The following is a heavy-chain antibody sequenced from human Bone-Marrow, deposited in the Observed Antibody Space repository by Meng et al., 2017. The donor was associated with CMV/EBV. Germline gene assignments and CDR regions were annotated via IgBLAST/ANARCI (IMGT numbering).Heavy chain of an antibody. D-gene: IGHD2-2*01. CDR2: IYYSGST. J-gene: IGHJ6*02. CDR3: ARDQVPAATDYYYYGMDV. V-gene: IGHV4-59*12. CDR1: GGSISSYY. Sequence: SETLSLTCTVSGGSISSYYWSWIRQPPGKGLEWIGYIYYSGSTNYNPSLKSRVTISVDTSKNQFSLKLSSVTAADTAVYYCARDQVPAATDYYYYGMDVWGQGTTVTVSS.